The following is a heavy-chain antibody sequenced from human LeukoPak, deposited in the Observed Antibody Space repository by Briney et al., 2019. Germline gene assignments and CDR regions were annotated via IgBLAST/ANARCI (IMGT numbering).Heavy chain of an antibody. CDR2: VWYDGSNT. CDR1: GFTFSSYA. CDR3: AKGYCRGGSCYSGEDYFDY. Sequence: QTGGSLRLSCAASGFTFSSYAMSWVRQAPGKGLEWVAVVWYDGSNTYYADSVKGRFTISRDNSKNTLYLQMNNLRAEDTAVYYCAKGYCRGGSCYSGEDYFDYWGQGTLVTVSS. V-gene: IGHV3-33*06. J-gene: IGHJ4*02. D-gene: IGHD2-15*01.